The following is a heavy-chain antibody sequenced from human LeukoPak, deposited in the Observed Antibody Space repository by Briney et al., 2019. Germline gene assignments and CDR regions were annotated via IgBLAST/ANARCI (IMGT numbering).Heavy chain of an antibody. CDR3: ARSNNYDFWSGYYFRFHGYMDV. V-gene: IGHV1-69*01. CDR1: GGTFSSYA. J-gene: IGHJ6*03. CDR2: IIPIFGTA. Sequence: ASVKVSCKASGGTFSSYAISWVRQAPGQGLEWMGGIIPIFGTANYAQNFQGRVTITADESTSTAYMELSSLRSEDTAVYYCARSNNYDFWSGYYFRFHGYMDVWGKGTTVTVSS. D-gene: IGHD3-3*01.